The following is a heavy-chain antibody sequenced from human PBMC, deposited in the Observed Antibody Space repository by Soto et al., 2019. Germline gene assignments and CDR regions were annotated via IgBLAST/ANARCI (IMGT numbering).Heavy chain of an antibody. CDR1: GFTFSRYW. CDR3: VRGTSNWYGIDY. D-gene: IGHD6-13*01. J-gene: IGHJ4*02. V-gene: IGHV3-74*01. Sequence: EVQLVESGGGLVQPGGSLRLSCAVSGFTFSRYWMHWVRQPPGKGLLWVSRINTDGSATNYADSVEGRFTISRDNAKNTPYLQMSSLRGEDTTEYYCVRGTSNWYGIDYWGQVTLVTVSS. CDR2: INTDGSAT.